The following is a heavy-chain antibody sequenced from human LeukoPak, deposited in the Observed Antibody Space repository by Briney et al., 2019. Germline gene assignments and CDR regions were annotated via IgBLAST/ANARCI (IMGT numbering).Heavy chain of an antibody. D-gene: IGHD6-19*01. V-gene: IGHV5-51*01. CDR2: IYPGDSDT. J-gene: IGHJ3*02. Sequence: GESLKISCKGSGYSFTSYWIGWVRLMPGKGLEWMGIIYPGDSDTRYSPSFQGQVTISADKSISTAYLQWSSLKASDTAMYYCASYIAVAGTAGAFDIWGQGTMVTVSS. CDR3: ASYIAVAGTAGAFDI. CDR1: GYSFTSYW.